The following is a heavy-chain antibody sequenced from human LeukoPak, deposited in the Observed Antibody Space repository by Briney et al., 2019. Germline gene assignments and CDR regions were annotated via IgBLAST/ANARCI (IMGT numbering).Heavy chain of an antibody. J-gene: IGHJ4*02. V-gene: IGHV3-30*02. CDR2: IRFDGSNK. Sequence: GGSLRLSCAASGFTFSSYGMHWVRQAPGKGLEWVAFIRFDGSNKYYADSVKGRFTISRDNSKNTLYLQMNSLRAEDTAVYYCAKDRGYSTTWNLFDYWGQGTRVTVSS. CDR3: AKDRGYSTTWNLFDY. CDR1: GFTFSSYG. D-gene: IGHD6-13*01.